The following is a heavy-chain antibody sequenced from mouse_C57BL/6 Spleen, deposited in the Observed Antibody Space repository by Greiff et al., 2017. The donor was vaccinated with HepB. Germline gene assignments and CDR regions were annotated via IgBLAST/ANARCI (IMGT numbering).Heavy chain of an antibody. Sequence: VQLQQSGAELVKPGASVKLSCKASGYTFTSYWMQWVKQRPGQGLEWIGEIDPSDSYTNYNQKFKGKATLTVDTSSSTAYMQLSSLTSEDSAVYYCARRRDYWGQSTTLTVSS. CDR2: IDPSDSYT. J-gene: IGHJ2*01. V-gene: IGHV1-50*01. CDR1: GYTFTSYW. CDR3: ARRRDY.